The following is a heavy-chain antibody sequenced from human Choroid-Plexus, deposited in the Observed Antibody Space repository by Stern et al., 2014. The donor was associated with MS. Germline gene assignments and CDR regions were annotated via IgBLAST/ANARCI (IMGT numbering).Heavy chain of an antibody. J-gene: IGHJ5*02. CDR2: VSYDGSNK. CDR1: GFTLGSCA. V-gene: IGHV3-30*18. CDR3: AKDRQYLTYFFDH. D-gene: IGHD2/OR15-2a*01. Sequence: VQLEESGGGVVQPGRPLRLSCVASGFTLGSCAMPWVRPAPGKGLEWVAGVSYDGSNKYYADSVKGRFTISRDNSQNTLYMQMSSLRPEDTAVYYCAKDRQYLTYFFDHWGQGSLVTVSS.